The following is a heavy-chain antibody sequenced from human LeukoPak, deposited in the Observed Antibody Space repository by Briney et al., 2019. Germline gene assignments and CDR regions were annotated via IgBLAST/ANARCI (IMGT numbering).Heavy chain of an antibody. Sequence: PSETLSLTCTVSVGSVSSGRYYWSWIRQPPGKGLEWIGYISYSGSTNYNPSLNSRVTISVDTSKNQFSLKLSSVTAADTAVYYRASVYGSGSYEVAFDIWGQGTMVTVSS. CDR1: VGSVSSGRYY. D-gene: IGHD3-10*01. CDR3: ASVYGSGSYEVAFDI. J-gene: IGHJ3*02. CDR2: ISYSGST. V-gene: IGHV4-61*01.